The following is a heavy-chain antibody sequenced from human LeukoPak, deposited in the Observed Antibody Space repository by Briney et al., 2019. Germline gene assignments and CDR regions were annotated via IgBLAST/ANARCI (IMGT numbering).Heavy chain of an antibody. CDR2: ISSNGGST. CDR1: GFTFNSYV. J-gene: IGHJ6*04. Sequence: GGSLRLSCAASGFTFNSYVMHWVRQAPGKGLEYVSAISSNGGSTYYANSVKGRFTISRDNSKNTLYLQMGSLRAEDMAVYYCASGYSDVWGKGTTVTISS. V-gene: IGHV3-64*01. CDR3: ASGYSDV. D-gene: IGHD1-1*01.